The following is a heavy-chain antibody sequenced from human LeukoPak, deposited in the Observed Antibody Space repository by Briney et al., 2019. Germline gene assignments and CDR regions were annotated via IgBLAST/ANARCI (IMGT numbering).Heavy chain of an antibody. V-gene: IGHV3-23*01. CDR3: ARNLPAADY. CDR1: GFSFGNYV. CDR2: ISGSGGST. Sequence: GGSLRLSCAASGFSFGNYVMSWVRQAPGKGLEWVSTISGSGGSTYYADSVKGRFTISRDNSKNTLYLQMNSLRAEDTAVYYCARNLPAADYWGQGTLVTVSS. D-gene: IGHD2-2*01. J-gene: IGHJ4*02.